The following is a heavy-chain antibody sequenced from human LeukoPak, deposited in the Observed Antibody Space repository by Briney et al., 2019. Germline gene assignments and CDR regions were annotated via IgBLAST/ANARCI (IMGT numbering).Heavy chain of an antibody. V-gene: IGHV4-39*01. J-gene: IGHJ4*02. Sequence: SETLSLTCTVSGGSISSSTYYWGWIRQPPGKGLEWIGSIYYSGSTYYNPSLKSRVTISVDTSKNQFSLSSVTAADAAVYYCARHSRGPAAGPAFDYWGQGTLVTVSS. D-gene: IGHD6-13*01. CDR3: ARHSRGPAAGPAFDY. CDR2: IYYSGST. CDR1: GGSISSSTYY.